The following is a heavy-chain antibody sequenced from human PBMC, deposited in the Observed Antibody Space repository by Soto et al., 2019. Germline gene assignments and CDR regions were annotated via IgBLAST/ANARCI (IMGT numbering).Heavy chain of an antibody. CDR2: IIPIFGTA. Sequence: QVQLVQSGAEVKKPGSSVKVSCKASGGTFSSYAISWVRQAPGQGLEWMGGIIPIFGTANYAQKFQGRVTITADESTITAYMELSSLRSEDTAVYYGARERGTQANYYESNSRGWFDPWGQGTLVTVSS. D-gene: IGHD3-22*01. CDR1: GGTFSSYA. J-gene: IGHJ5*02. V-gene: IGHV1-69*01. CDR3: ARERGTQANYYESNSRGWFDP.